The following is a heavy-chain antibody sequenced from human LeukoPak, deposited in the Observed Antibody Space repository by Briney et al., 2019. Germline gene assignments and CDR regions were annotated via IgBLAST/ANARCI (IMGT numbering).Heavy chain of an antibody. CDR1: GITFSSYA. Sequence: GGSLRLSCAASGITFSSYAMSWVRQAPGKGLEWVSGISASGGNTYYADSVKGRFTISRDNAKNSLYLQMNSLRAEDTAVYYCARDMSGSYERPYDYWGQGTLVTVSS. CDR2: ISASGGNT. D-gene: IGHD1-26*01. CDR3: ARDMSGSYERPYDY. V-gene: IGHV3-23*01. J-gene: IGHJ4*02.